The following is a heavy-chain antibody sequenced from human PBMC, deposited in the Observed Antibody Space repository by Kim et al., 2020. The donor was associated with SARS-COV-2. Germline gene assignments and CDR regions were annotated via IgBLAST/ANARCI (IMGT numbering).Heavy chain of an antibody. CDR1: GYSFTSYW. D-gene: IGHD4-17*01. Sequence: GESLKISCKGSGYSFTSYWIGWVRQMPGKGLEWMGIIYPGDSDTRYSPSFQGQVTISADKSISTAYLQWSSLKASDTAMYYCARHPGATTVTTIGLGYGMDVWGQGTTVTVSS. V-gene: IGHV5-51*01. J-gene: IGHJ6*02. CDR3: ARHPGATTVTTIGLGYGMDV. CDR2: IYPGDSDT.